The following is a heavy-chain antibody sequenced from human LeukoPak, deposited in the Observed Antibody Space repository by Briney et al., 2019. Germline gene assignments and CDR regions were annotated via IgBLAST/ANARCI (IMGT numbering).Heavy chain of an antibody. CDR2: IYYSGST. CDR3: ARARAVLTLSLD. CDR1: GGSFSGYY. D-gene: IGHD3-10*01. J-gene: IGHJ4*02. V-gene: IGHV4-34*01. Sequence: KPSETLSLTCAVYGGSFSGYYWGWIRQPPGKGLEWIGSIYYSGSTYYNPSLKSRVTISVDTSKNQSSLKLSSVTAADTAVYYCARARAVLTLSLDWGQGTLVTVSS.